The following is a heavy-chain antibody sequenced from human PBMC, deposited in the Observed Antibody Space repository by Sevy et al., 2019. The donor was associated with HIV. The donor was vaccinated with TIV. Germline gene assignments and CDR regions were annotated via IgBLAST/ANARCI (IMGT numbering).Heavy chain of an antibody. CDR2: ISSSGSTI. Sequence: GGYLRLSCAASGITFSSYEMNWVRQAPGKGLEWVSYISSSGSTIYYADSVKGRFTISRDNAKNSQYLQMNSLRAEDTGVYYCAREGSSHSMDVWGQGTTVTVSS. V-gene: IGHV3-48*03. J-gene: IGHJ6*02. CDR1: GITFSSYE. D-gene: IGHD1-26*01. CDR3: AREGSSHSMDV.